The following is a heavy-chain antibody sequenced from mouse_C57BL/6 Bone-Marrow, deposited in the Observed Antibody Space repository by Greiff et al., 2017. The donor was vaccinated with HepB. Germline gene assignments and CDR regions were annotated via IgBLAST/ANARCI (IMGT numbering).Heavy chain of an antibody. J-gene: IGHJ4*01. D-gene: IGHD2-3*01. V-gene: IGHV5-4*01. Sequence: EVMLVESGGGLVKPGGSLKLSCAASGFTFSSYAMSWVRQTPEKRLEWVATISDGGSYTYYPDNVKGRFTISRDNAKNNLYLQMSHLKSEDTAMYYCARDPYDGSYYYAMDYWGQGTSVTVSS. CDR3: ARDPYDGSYYYAMDY. CDR2: ISDGGSYT. CDR1: GFTFSSYA.